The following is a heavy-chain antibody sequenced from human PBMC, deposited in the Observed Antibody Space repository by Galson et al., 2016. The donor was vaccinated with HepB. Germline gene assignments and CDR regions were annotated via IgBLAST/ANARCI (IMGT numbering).Heavy chain of an antibody. V-gene: IGHV3-9*03. CDR3: AKDYSSGWFGAGGFEH. Sequence: SLRLSCAASEFTFDDYAMHWVRQAPGKGLEWVSGIIWNSGSSGYADSVKGRFTVSRDNAKNSLYLQMNSLRAEDMAFYFCAKDYSSGWFGAGGFEHWGQGTLVTVSS. J-gene: IGHJ4*02. CDR2: IIWNSGSS. D-gene: IGHD6-19*01. CDR1: EFTFDDYA.